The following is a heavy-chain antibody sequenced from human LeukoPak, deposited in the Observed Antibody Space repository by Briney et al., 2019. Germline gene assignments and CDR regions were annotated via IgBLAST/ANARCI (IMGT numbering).Heavy chain of an antibody. CDR3: ARVREYSSGWYFPWYFDL. Sequence: SETLSLTCAVYGGSFSGYYWSWIRQPPGKGLEWIGEINHSGSTNYNPSLKSRVTISVDTSKNQFSLKLSSVTAADTAVYYCARVREYSSGWYFPWYFDLWGRGTLVTVSS. D-gene: IGHD6-19*01. V-gene: IGHV4-34*01. CDR2: INHSGST. J-gene: IGHJ2*01. CDR1: GGSFSGYY.